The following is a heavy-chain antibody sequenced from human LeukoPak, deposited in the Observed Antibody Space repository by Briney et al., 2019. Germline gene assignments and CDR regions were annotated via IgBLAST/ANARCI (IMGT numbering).Heavy chain of an antibody. Sequence: GGSLRLSCAASGFTFSTFAMVWVRQPPGKGLEWVSSIFPSGGEIHYADSVRGRFTISRDNSKNTLYLQMNSLRAEDTAVYYCANVADYYGSGSSDPKDYWGQGTLVTVSS. CDR2: IFPSGGEI. D-gene: IGHD3-10*01. V-gene: IGHV3-23*01. J-gene: IGHJ4*02. CDR3: ANVADYYGSGSSDPKDY. CDR1: GFTFSTFA.